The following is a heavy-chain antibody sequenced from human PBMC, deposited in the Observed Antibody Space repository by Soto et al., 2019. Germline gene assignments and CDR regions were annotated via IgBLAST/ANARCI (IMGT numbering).Heavy chain of an antibody. D-gene: IGHD3-10*01. J-gene: IGHJ6*02. V-gene: IGHV5-51*01. Sequence: GESLKISCNGSGYSFTSYWIGWVRQMPGKGLEWMGMIYPGDSDTRYSPSFKGQVTISADKSISTAYLQWSSLKPSDTAMYYCARLPSSYYGSGSSYTGDYYYGMDVWGQGTTVTVSS. CDR3: ARLPSSYYGSGSSYTGDYYYGMDV. CDR1: GYSFTSYW. CDR2: IYPGDSDT.